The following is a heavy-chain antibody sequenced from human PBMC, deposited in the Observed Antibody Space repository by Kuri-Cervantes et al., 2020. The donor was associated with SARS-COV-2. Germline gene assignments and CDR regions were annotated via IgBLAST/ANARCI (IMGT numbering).Heavy chain of an antibody. Sequence: SCAVSGGSISSGGYSWSWIRQPPGKGLEWIGYIYHSGSTYYNPSLKSRVTISVDRSKNQFSLKLSFVTAADTAVYYCARTGWFGENYYGMDVWGQGTTVTVSS. V-gene: IGHV4-30-2*01. CDR2: IYHSGST. CDR1: GGSISSGGYS. CDR3: ARTGWFGENYYGMDV. D-gene: IGHD3-10*01. J-gene: IGHJ6*02.